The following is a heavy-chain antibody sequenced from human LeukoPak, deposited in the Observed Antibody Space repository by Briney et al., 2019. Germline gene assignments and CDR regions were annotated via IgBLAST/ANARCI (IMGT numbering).Heavy chain of an antibody. J-gene: IGHJ4*02. CDR3: ARVLNREGYFDY. V-gene: IGHV1-18*01. CDR2: LTGYNGDI. D-gene: IGHD2/OR15-2a*01. CDR1: VYTFTNYG. Sequence: GASVKVSCMASVYTFTNYGSNWVRQAPGQGSECMAWLTGYNGDINYAQRLQGRVTMTTDTSTSTAYMELRSLSSDDTAVYYCARVLNREGYFDYWGQGTLVTVSS.